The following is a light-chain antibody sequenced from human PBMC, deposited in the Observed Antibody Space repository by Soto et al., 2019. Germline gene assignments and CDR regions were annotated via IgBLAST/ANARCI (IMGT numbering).Light chain of an antibody. Sequence: QSALTQPASVSGSPGQSITISCAGTINDVGAYNYVSWYQQHPGKAPKVMIYDVNNRPSGVSYRFSGSKSGNTASLTISGLQAEDEADYYCCSYTRSDTFVFGGGTKLTVL. V-gene: IGLV2-14*03. CDR3: CSYTRSDTFV. CDR2: DVN. CDR1: INDVGAYNY. J-gene: IGLJ2*01.